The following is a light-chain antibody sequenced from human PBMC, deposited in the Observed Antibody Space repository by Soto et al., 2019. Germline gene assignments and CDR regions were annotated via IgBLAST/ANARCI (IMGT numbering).Light chain of an antibody. CDR1: SSDVGSYTL. CDR3: CSYAGSSTDV. CDR2: EVS. V-gene: IGLV2-23*02. J-gene: IGLJ1*01. Sequence: QSALTQPASVSGSPGQSITISCTGTSSDVGSYTLVSWYQQHPDKAPKLMIYEVSKRPSGISNRFSGSKSGNTASLTISGLQAEDEADYYCCSYAGSSTDVFGTGTKLTVL.